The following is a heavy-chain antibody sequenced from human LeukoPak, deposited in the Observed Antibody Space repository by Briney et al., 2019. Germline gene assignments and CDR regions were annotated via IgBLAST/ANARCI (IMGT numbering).Heavy chain of an antibody. J-gene: IGHJ3*02. CDR1: GGSMNSYY. CDR2: IHSSGSS. Sequence: SETLSLTCTVSGGSMNSYYWTWIRQPAGKGLEWIGRIHSSGSSNYNPSLKSRVSMSVDTSKNQFSLKLSSVTAADTAVYYCAREVVLGGVATSDAFDIWGQGTMVTVSS. CDR3: AREVVLGGVATSDAFDI. D-gene: IGHD3-16*01. V-gene: IGHV4-4*07.